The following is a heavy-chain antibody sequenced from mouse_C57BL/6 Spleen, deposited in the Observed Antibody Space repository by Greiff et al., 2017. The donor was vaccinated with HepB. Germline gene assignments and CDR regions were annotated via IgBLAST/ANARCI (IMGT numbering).Heavy chain of an antibody. CDR1: GFTFSSYG. CDR2: ISSGGSYT. J-gene: IGHJ1*03. Sequence: DVKLVESGGDLVKPGGSLKLSCAASGFTFSSYGMSWVRQTPDKRLEWVATISSGGSYTYYPDSVKGRFTISRDNAKNTLYLQMSSLKSEDTAMYYCARHPPITTVVATGDWYFDVWGTGTTVTVSS. CDR3: ARHPPITTVVATGDWYFDV. D-gene: IGHD1-1*01. V-gene: IGHV5-6*02.